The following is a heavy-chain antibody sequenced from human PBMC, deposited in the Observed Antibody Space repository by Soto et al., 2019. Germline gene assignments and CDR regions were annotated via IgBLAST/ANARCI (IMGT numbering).Heavy chain of an antibody. Sequence: QLQLQESGSGLVKPSQTLSLTCTVSGGSVSSGGFSWSWIRQPPGKGLEWIGHIYPSGSTYYNPSLKSRVTISRDRSKYQFSLKLTSVTAADSAVYYCARGGDYYFDSWGQGTLGTVSS. CDR3: ARGGDYYFDS. CDR2: IYPSGST. J-gene: IGHJ4*02. CDR1: GGSVSSGGFS. V-gene: IGHV4-30-2*01. D-gene: IGHD2-21*01.